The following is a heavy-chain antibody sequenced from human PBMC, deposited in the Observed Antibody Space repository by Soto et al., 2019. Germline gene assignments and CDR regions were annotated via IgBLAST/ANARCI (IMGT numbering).Heavy chain of an antibody. Sequence: VQLLESGRGLVRPGGSLRLSCAASGFSFTNYAMSWVRQAPGKGLEWLSAISVSGETTYYADSVRGRFTISRDNSRATVFLQMSNLRAEDTALYYCAKEQWLIQGHFDYWGQGILVTVSS. V-gene: IGHV3-23*01. D-gene: IGHD5-18*01. CDR1: GFSFTNYA. J-gene: IGHJ4*02. CDR2: ISVSGETT. CDR3: AKEQWLIQGHFDY.